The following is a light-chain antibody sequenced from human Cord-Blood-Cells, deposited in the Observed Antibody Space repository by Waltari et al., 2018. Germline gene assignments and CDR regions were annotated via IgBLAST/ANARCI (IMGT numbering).Light chain of an antibody. CDR2: GAS. V-gene: IGKV3-15*01. CDR1: QSVSSN. CDR3: QQYNNWLFT. Sequence: EIVMTQSPATLSVSPGERATLSCRASQSVSSNLAWYQQKPGQAPRLLIYGASTRATGSPARFSGSGSGTEFTLTISSLQSEDFAVYYCQQYNNWLFTFGGGTKVEIK. J-gene: IGKJ4*01.